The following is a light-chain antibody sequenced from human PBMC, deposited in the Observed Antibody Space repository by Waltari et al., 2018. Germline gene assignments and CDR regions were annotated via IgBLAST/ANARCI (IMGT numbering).Light chain of an antibody. CDR1: PTISTY. CDR2: AAS. CDR3: HQSHTVPHT. J-gene: IGKJ2*01. Sequence: DIQMTQSPSSLSASVGDSVTITCRASPTISTYLNWYQQTAGKAPKLLIYAASALQSGVPSRFRGSGSGTDFTLTITSLQPEDFATYYCHQSHTVPHTFGQGTKLEIK. V-gene: IGKV1-39*01.